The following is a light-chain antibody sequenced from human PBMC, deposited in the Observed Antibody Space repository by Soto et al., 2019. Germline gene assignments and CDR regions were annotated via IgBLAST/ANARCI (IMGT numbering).Light chain of an antibody. CDR1: QSISTW. V-gene: IGKV1-5*03. J-gene: IGKJ4*01. Sequence: DIQMTQSPSTPSASVGDRVTITCRASQSISTWLAWYQQKPGKAPKLLIYKASNLEGGVPSRFSGSGSGTEFNITISSLQPDDFATYYCQKYNPSPLTFGGGTKGDIK. CDR2: KAS. CDR3: QKYNPSPLT.